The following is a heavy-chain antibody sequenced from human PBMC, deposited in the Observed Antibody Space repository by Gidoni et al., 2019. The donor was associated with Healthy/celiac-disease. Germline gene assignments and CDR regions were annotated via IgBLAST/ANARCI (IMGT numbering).Heavy chain of an antibody. D-gene: IGHD1-26*01. CDR2: IIPILGIA. J-gene: IGHJ6*02. CDR1: GGTFSSYT. Sequence: QVQLVQSGAEEKKPGSSVKVSCKASGGTFSSYTISWVRQAPGQGLEWMGRIIPILGIANYAQKFLVRVTITADKSTSTAYMGLSSLRSEDTAVYYCAREWEGMDVWGQGTTVTVSS. CDR3: AREWEGMDV. V-gene: IGHV1-69*08.